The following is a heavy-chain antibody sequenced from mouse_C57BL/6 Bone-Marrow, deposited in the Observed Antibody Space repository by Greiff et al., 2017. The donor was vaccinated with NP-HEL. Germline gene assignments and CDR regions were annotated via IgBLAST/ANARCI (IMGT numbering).Heavy chain of an antibody. CDR1: GYSFTSYY. CDR3: ARRYYGSSYEYFGV. D-gene: IGHD1-1*01. Sequence: QVQLQQSGPELVKPGASVKISCKASGYSFTSYYIHWVKQRPGQGLEWIGWIYPGSGNTKYNEKFKGKATLTADTSSSTAYMQLSSLTSEDSAVYYCARRYYGSSYEYFGVWGTGTTVTVSS. V-gene: IGHV1-66*01. CDR2: IYPGSGNT. J-gene: IGHJ1*03.